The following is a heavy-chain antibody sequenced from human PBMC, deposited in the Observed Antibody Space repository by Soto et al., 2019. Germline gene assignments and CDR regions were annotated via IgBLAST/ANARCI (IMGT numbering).Heavy chain of an antibody. CDR3: ATGTIGFDP. Sequence: GGSLRLSCAASGFTFDDYAMHWVRQAPGKGLEWVSGISWNSGSIGYADSVKGRFTISRDNAKNTMYLQMNSLRAEDTALYYCATGTIGFDPWGQGTLVTVSS. CDR1: GFTFDDYA. CDR2: ISWNSGSI. J-gene: IGHJ5*02. D-gene: IGHD1-7*01. V-gene: IGHV3-9*01.